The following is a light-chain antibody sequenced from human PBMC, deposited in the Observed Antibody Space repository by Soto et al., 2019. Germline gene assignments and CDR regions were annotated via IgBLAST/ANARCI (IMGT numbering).Light chain of an antibody. J-gene: IGLJ1*01. CDR1: SSNIGGNS. Sequence: QSVLTQPPSVSAAPGQKVTISCSGSSSNIGGNSVSWYQQLPGTAPKPLIYDDNKRPSGIPDRFSGSKSGTSATLGITGFQTGDEADYYCGSWDSSLSAYVFGTRTKVTVL. V-gene: IGLV1-51*01. CDR3: GSWDSSLSAYV. CDR2: DDN.